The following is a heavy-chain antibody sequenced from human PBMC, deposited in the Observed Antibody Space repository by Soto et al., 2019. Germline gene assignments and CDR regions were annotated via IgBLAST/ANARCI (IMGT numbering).Heavy chain of an antibody. CDR2: VIPLFDTA. Sequence: QVQVVQSGAEVKKPGSSVKVSCKVSGGIFTNNAISWVRQAPGQGLEWLGGVIPLFDTAYYAQIFRGRLRISEDGATTTAYMELSGLTSADTAVYFCATGGHNDGYNFDHGMDVWGQGTTVTVS. CDR1: GGIFTNNA. D-gene: IGHD5-18*01. CDR3: ATGGHNDGYNFDHGMDV. J-gene: IGHJ6*02. V-gene: IGHV1-69*01.